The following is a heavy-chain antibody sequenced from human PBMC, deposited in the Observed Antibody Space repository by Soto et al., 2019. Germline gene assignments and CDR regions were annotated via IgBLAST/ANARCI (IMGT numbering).Heavy chain of an antibody. CDR3: ARESSGYYWVH. J-gene: IGHJ4*02. CDR2: INPSDGST. V-gene: IGHV1-46*04. Sequence: QVQLVQSGAEVRKPGASVRVSCKASGYTLTGYYMHWVRQAPGHGLAWMGRINPSDGSTGYAQKLQDRLTLTRDTSTSTVYMELSSLKSEDTAVYYCARESSGYYWVHWGQGTLVTVS. CDR1: GYTLTGYY. D-gene: IGHD3-22*01.